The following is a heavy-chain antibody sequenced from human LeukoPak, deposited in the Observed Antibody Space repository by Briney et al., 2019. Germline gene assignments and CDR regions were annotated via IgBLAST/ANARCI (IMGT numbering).Heavy chain of an antibody. Sequence: PSETLSLTCTVSGGSISSYYWSWIRQPPGKGLEWIGYIYYSGRTNYNPSLKSRVTISVDTSKNQFSLKLSSVTAADTAVYYCAREYCSSTSCYGMDVWGKGTTVTVSS. V-gene: IGHV4-59*01. CDR3: AREYCSSTSCYGMDV. D-gene: IGHD2-2*01. CDR1: GGSISSYY. J-gene: IGHJ6*04. CDR2: IYYSGRT.